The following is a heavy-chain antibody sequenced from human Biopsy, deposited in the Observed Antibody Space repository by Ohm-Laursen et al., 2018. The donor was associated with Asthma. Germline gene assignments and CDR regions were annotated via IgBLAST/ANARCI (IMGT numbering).Heavy chain of an antibody. CDR1: GFMFRSFG. CDR3: AKRRGYSGHDNDY. CDR2: ISYDGNHK. D-gene: IGHD5-12*01. V-gene: IGHV3-30*18. Sequence: SLKLSCAATGFMFRSFGMHWVRQAPGKGLEWVAVISYDGNHKFYEDSVKGRFTISRDNSKNTLYLQMNSLRTEDTAVYYCAKRRGYSGHDNDYWGQGTLVIVSS. J-gene: IGHJ4*02.